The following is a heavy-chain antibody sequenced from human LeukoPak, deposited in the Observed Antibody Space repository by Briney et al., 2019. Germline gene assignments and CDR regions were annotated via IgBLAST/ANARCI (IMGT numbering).Heavy chain of an antibody. CDR2: INHSGST. J-gene: IGHJ5*02. V-gene: IGHV4-4*02. D-gene: IGHD2-15*01. Sequence: SETLSLTCAVSGGSISSSNWWSWVRQPPGKGLEWIGEINHSGSTNYNPSLKSRVTISVDTSKNQFSLKLSSVTAADTAVYYCARGVPPVWLLRLQYWFDPWGQGTLVTVSS. CDR1: GGSISSSNW. CDR3: ARGVPPVWLLRLQYWFDP.